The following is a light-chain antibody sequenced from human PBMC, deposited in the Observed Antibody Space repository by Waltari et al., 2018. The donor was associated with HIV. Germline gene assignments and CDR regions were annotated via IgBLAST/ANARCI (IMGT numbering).Light chain of an antibody. Sequence: SALTQPASVSGSPGQAITVSCTGRSSDVGSYNLVSWYQQHPVKAPKLMIYADDKRPSGVANRFSGSKSGNTASLTIAGLQAEDEADYYCCSYAGSTTWLFGGGTKLTVL. CDR3: CSYAGSTTWL. V-gene: IGLV2-23*01. CDR1: SSDVGSYNL. CDR2: ADD. J-gene: IGLJ3*02.